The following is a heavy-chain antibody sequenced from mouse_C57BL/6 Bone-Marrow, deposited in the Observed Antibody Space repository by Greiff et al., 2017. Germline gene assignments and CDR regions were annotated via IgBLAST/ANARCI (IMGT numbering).Heavy chain of an antibody. Sequence: QVQLQQPGAELVRPGSSVKLSCKASGYTFTSYWMHWVKQRPIQGLEWIGNIDPSDSETHYNQKFKDKATLTVDKSSSTADMQRSSLTSEDSAVYYCATYPYWYFDVWGTGTTVTVSS. V-gene: IGHV1-52*01. CDR2: IDPSDSET. CDR3: ATYPYWYFDV. D-gene: IGHD2-10*01. CDR1: GYTFTSYW. J-gene: IGHJ1*03.